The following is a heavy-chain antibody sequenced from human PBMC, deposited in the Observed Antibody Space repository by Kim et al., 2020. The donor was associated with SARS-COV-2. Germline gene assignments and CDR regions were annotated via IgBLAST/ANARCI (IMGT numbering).Heavy chain of an antibody. D-gene: IGHD3-16*01. CDR3: ARKTDRVYNLYDVNH. V-gene: IGHV4-39*01. J-gene: IGHJ1*01. CDR1: GGSMTSGSFY. Sequence: SETLSLTCTVSGGSMTSGSFYWDWIRQPPGKGLEWLGSISYSGNTYYNPTLKSRVTLFIDSSKNPFSLKPNSVIAADTSVYYCARKTDRVYNLYDVNHWG. CDR2: ISYSGNT.